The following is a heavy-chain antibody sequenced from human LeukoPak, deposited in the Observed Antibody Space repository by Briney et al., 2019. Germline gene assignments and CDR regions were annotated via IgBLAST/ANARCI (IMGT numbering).Heavy chain of an antibody. Sequence: GGSLRLSCAASGFTFSSYEMNWVPQGPGKRLEWFSYISSSGNTIYYADSVKGRFTTSRDNAKNSLYLQMNSLRAEDTAVYYCARKNYDNSGYFHHWGQGTLVTVSS. V-gene: IGHV3-48*03. CDR2: ISSSGNTI. J-gene: IGHJ1*01. D-gene: IGHD3-22*01. CDR1: GFTFSSYE. CDR3: ARKNYDNSGYFHH.